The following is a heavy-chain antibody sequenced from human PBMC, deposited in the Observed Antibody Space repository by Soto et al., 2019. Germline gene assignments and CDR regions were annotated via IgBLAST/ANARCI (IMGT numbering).Heavy chain of an antibody. J-gene: IGHJ4*02. V-gene: IGHV3-11*04. Sequence: QVQLVESGGGLVKPGGSLRLSCAGSGFTFSDHYMTWIRQAPGKGLEWVSYISQSGGTIYYANSVKGRFTVSRDNAKNSLYLQMNSLRAEDTAVYYCARGGEKQWLAIDFWGQGTLVTVSS. CDR3: ARGGEKQWLAIDF. D-gene: IGHD6-19*01. CDR2: ISQSGGTI. CDR1: GFTFSDHY.